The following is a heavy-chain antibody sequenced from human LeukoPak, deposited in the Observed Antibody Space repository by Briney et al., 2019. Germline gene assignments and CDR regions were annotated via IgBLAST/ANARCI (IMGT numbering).Heavy chain of an antibody. CDR2: IYYSGST. J-gene: IGHJ3*02. Sequence: SETLSLTCTVSGGSISSYYWSWIRQPPGKGLEWIGYIYYSGSTNYNPSLKSRVTISVDTSKNQFSLKLSSVTAAYTAVYYCARDQSGSPEGFDIWGQGTMVTVSS. D-gene: IGHD1-26*01. CDR3: ARDQSGSPEGFDI. V-gene: IGHV4-59*01. CDR1: GGSISSYY.